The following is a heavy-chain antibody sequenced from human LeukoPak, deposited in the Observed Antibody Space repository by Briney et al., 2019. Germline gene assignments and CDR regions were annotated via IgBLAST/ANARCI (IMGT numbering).Heavy chain of an antibody. D-gene: IGHD3-3*01. V-gene: IGHV3-21*01. Sequence: PGGSLRLSCAASGFTFSSYSMSWVRQAPGKGLEWVSSISSSSSNIYYADSVKGRFIFSGANAKTSLYLQMTSLRAEDTAVYYCARAVLYDFWSGYWIDAFDIWGQGTMVTVSS. J-gene: IGHJ3*02. CDR2: ISSSSSNI. CDR3: ARAVLYDFWSGYWIDAFDI. CDR1: GFTFSSYS.